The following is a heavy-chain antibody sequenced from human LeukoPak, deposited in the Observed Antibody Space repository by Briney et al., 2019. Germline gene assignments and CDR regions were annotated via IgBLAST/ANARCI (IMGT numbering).Heavy chain of an antibody. CDR2: INSDGRDT. D-gene: IGHD4-17*01. CDR3: AREDYDYGDYYFDY. V-gene: IGHV3-74*01. CDR1: GFTSRSYW. Sequence: PGGSLRLSCAASGFTSRSYWMHWVRQAPGKGLVWVSRINSDGRDTIYADCVKGRFTLSRDNAKNTLYLQMYSRRAEDTALYYCAREDYDYGDYYFDYWGQGTLVTVSS. J-gene: IGHJ4*02.